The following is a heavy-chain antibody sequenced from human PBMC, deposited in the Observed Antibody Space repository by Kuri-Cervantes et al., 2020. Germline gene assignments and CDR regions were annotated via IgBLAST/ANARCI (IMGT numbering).Heavy chain of an antibody. V-gene: IGHV3-21*01. Sequence: ETLSLTCAASGFTFSSYSMNWVRQAPGKGLEWVSSISSSSSYIYYADSVKGRFTISRDNAKNSLYLQMNSLRAEDTAVYYCASQLGRLYYFDYWGQGTLVTVSS. J-gene: IGHJ4*02. CDR1: GFTFSSYS. CDR2: ISSSSSYI. CDR3: ASQLGRLYYFDY. D-gene: IGHD6-6*01.